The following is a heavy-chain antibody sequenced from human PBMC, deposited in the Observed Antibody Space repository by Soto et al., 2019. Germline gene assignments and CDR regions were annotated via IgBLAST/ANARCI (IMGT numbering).Heavy chain of an antibody. CDR2: IYWDDDK. D-gene: IGHD3-22*01. CDR3: AHRLLYDCSGGWYFQH. Sequence: QITLKESGPTLVKPTQTLTVACTFSGFSLSTSGVGVGWIRQPPGKALEWLALIYWDDDKRYSPSLKSRLTSTKDTSKNQVVPTMTNMDPVDTTTYYCAHRLLYDCSGGWYFQHWGQGTLVTVSS. V-gene: IGHV2-5*02. CDR1: GFSLSTSGVG. J-gene: IGHJ1*01.